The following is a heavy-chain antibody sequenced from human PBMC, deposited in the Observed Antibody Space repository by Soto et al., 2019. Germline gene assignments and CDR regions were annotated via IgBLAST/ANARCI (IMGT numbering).Heavy chain of an antibody. D-gene: IGHD2-15*01. Sequence: SETRSLTCNFSRPPITINDWSWIRHSPGTGLEWIGYIYYRGSITYNPSLKSRVTISADTSKDQFSVKLNSVTAADTAVYYCARDAGGPYDHWGPVILVTVS. CDR3: ARDAGGPYDH. J-gene: IGHJ4*01. V-gene: IGHV4-59*01. CDR1: RPPITIND. CDR2: IYYRGSI.